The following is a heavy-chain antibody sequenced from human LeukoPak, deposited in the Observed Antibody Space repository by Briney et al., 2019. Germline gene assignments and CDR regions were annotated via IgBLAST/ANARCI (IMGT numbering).Heavy chain of an antibody. J-gene: IGHJ4*02. V-gene: IGHV3-23*01. CDR1: GFRFSSYA. Sequence: GGSLRLACAASGFRFSSYAMSWARQAPGKGLEWVSAISGSGLSTYYADSVKGRFTVSRDNSKNTLYLQMSSLRAEDTAVYYCAKDERNWNYNLASQTYDWGQGTLVTVSS. CDR3: AKDERNWNYNLASQTYD. D-gene: IGHD1-7*01. CDR2: ISGSGLST.